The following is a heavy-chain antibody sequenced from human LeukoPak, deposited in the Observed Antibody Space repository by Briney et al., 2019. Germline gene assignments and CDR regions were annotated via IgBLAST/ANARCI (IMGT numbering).Heavy chain of an antibody. Sequence: ASVKVSCKVSGHTLSELTMHWVRQAPGKGLEWMGGFDPENDERIYARKFRGRLTMTEDTSTDTAYMELSSLRSKDTAVYFCATEMTSVVPDYWGQGTLVTVSS. CDR3: ATEMTSVVPDY. V-gene: IGHV1-24*01. CDR2: FDPENDER. CDR1: GHTLSELT. J-gene: IGHJ4*02. D-gene: IGHD4-11*01.